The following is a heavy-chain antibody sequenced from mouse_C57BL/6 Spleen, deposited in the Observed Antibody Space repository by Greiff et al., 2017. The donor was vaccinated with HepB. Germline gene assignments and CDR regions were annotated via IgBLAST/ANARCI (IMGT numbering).Heavy chain of an antibody. Sequence: VQLKESGPGLVQPSQSLSITCTVSGFSLTSYGVHWVRQSPGKGLEWLGVIWSGGSTDYNAAFISRLSISKDNSKSQVFFKMNSQQADDTAIYYCARRYFDVWGTGTTVTGSS. CDR1: GFSLTSYG. V-gene: IGHV2-2*01. J-gene: IGHJ1*03. CDR3: ARRYFDV. CDR2: IWSGGST.